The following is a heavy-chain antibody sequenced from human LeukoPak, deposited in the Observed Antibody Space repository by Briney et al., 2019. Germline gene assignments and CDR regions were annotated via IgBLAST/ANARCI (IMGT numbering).Heavy chain of an antibody. V-gene: IGHV1-69*05. CDR1: GGSFNAYA. J-gene: IGHJ4*02. Sequence: ASVKVSCKASGGSFNAYAISWVRQAPGQGLEWMGGIIPIFGPSNYAQKLEGRVTISTDESTSTAYMEVSSLRSEDTAIYYCARGLDASMETAYDYWGQGTLVTVSS. CDR3: ARGLDASMETAYDY. D-gene: IGHD5-18*01. CDR2: IIPIFGPS.